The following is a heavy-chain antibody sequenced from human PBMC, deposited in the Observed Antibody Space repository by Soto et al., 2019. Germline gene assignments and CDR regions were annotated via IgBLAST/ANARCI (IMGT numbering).Heavy chain of an antibody. CDR2: ISTYNGKT. Sequence: QVQLVQSGAEMKKPGASVKVSCKASGYTFTTYGISWVRQAPGQGLEWMGWISTYNGKTEYAQKLQGRVTMTTNTSTSTAYVELSSLRSDDTAVYYCARAHSPTSFDSFDSWGQGTLVTVAS. CDR3: ARAHSPTSFDSFDS. CDR1: GYTFTTYG. V-gene: IGHV1-18*04. J-gene: IGHJ5*01. D-gene: IGHD2-21*01.